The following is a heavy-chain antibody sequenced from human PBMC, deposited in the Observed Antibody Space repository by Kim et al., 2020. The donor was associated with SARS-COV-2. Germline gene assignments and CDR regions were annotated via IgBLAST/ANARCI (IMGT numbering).Heavy chain of an antibody. D-gene: IGHD7-27*01. V-gene: IGHV3-53*01. CDR3: TANLGSTTSQGAY. Sequence: GGSLRLSCAASGLTVSSYYMSWVRQAPGKGLEWVSVIYSGDSTHYADSVKGRFTVSRDNSKNTVYLQMNSMRVEDTAMYYCTANLGSTTSQGAYWGQGARVTVSS. CDR2: IYSGDST. J-gene: IGHJ4*02. CDR1: GLTVSSYY.